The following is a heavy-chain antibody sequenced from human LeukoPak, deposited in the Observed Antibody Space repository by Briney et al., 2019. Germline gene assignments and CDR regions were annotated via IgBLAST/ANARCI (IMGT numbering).Heavy chain of an antibody. V-gene: IGHV3-21*05. J-gene: IGHJ4*02. Sequence: GGSLRLSCPASEFTFSLYAMNWVRQAPGKGLEWISYINSGGDDIHYAASVKGRFTISRDDARNTLYLQLSSLRADDTAVYYCARDTIQPGLIDDWGQGTLVTVSS. CDR2: INSGGDDI. CDR3: ARDTIQPGLIDD. D-gene: IGHD2-2*01. CDR1: EFTFSLYA.